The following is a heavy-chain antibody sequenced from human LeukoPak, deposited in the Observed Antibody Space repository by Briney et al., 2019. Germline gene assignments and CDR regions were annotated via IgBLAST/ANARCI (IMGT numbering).Heavy chain of an antibody. V-gene: IGHV1-24*01. CDR1: GYTLTELS. D-gene: IGHD6-13*01. CDR3: ATAAAAAGREIFDY. Sequence: ASVKVSCKVSGYTLTELSMHWVRQAPGKGLEWMGGSDPEDGETIYAQKFQGRVTMTEDTSTDTAYMELSSLRSEDTAVYYCATAAAAAGREIFDYWGQGTLVTVSS. J-gene: IGHJ4*02. CDR2: SDPEDGET.